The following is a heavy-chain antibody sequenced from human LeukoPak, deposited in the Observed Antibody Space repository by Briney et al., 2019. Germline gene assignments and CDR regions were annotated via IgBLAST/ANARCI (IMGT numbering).Heavy chain of an antibody. CDR1: GFTFSSYS. CDR3: AAGRDGYHPQGDY. CDR2: IYTSGST. J-gene: IGHJ4*02. Sequence: GSLRLSCAASGFTFSSYSMSWVRQAPGKGLEWIGRIYTSGSTNYNPSLKSRVTISVDTSKNQFSLKLSSVTAADTAVYYCAAGRDGYHPQGDYWGQGTLVTVSS. D-gene: IGHD5-24*01. V-gene: IGHV4-4*09.